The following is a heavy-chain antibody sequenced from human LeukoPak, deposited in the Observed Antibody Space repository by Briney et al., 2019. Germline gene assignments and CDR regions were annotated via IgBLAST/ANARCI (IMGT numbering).Heavy chain of an antibody. CDR3: ARASTVVGATDEGYYFDY. V-gene: IGHV4-4*07. D-gene: IGHD1-26*01. J-gene: IGHJ4*02. Sequence: SXXLSLTCTVSGGSISSYYWSWIRQPAGKGLEWIGRIYTSGSTNYNPSLKSRVTISVDTSKNQFSLKLSSVTAADTAVYYCARASTVVGATDEGYYFDYWGQGTLVTVSS. CDR1: GGSISSYY. CDR2: IYTSGST.